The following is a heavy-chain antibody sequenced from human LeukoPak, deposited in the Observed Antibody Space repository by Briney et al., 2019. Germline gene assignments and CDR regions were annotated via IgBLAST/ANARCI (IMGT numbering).Heavy chain of an antibody. CDR1: GFPFSTYA. Sequence: PGGSLRLSCAASGFPFSTYAMHWVRQAPGKGLEWVAVISNDGSTKYYVDSVKGRFTISRDNSKNTLYLQMNSLRPEDTAMYYCANWGTGYGRSLGYLGQGTLVTVSS. CDR2: ISNDGSTK. D-gene: IGHD3/OR15-3a*01. J-gene: IGHJ4*02. CDR3: ANWGTGYGRSLGY. V-gene: IGHV3-30*18.